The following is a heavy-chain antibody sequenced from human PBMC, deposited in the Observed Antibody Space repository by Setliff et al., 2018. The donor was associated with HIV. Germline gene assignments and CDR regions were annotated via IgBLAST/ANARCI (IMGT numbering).Heavy chain of an antibody. Sequence: ASVKVSCKVSGYTLTELSMHWVRQAPGKGLEWMGGFDPEDGETIYAQKFQGRVTMTEDTSTDTAYMELSSLRSEDTAVYYCATVAVDMKAFDIWGQGTMVTVSS. J-gene: IGHJ3*02. V-gene: IGHV1-24*01. CDR2: FDPEDGET. D-gene: IGHD5-12*01. CDR3: ATVAVDMKAFDI. CDR1: GYTLTELS.